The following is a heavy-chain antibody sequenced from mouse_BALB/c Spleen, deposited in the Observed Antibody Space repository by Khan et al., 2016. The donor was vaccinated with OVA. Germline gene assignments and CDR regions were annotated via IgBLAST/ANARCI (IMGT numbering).Heavy chain of an antibody. CDR2: IIPSNDYT. CDR3: AREGAYYSSDGWFAY. D-gene: IGHD2-12*01. J-gene: IGHJ3*01. Sequence: QVQLKQSGAELARPGASVKMSCKASGSTFHTYTIHWVKQRPGQGLEWIGYIIPSNDYTNYNQKLKDRATLTADKSSSTAYMQLSSLTSEDSAVYYCAREGAYYSSDGWFAYWGQGTLVTVSA. V-gene: IGHV1-4*01. CDR1: GSTFHTYT.